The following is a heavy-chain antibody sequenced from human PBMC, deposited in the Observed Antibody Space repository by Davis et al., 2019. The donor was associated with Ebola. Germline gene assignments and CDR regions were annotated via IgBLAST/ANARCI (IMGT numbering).Heavy chain of an antibody. CDR2: IYYRGST. J-gene: IGHJ4*02. D-gene: IGHD2-2*02. V-gene: IGHV4-61*01. CDR1: GGSVSSGSYY. Sequence: SETLSLTCTVSGGSVSSGSYYWSWIRQPPGKGLEWIGYIYYRGSTNYNPSLKSRVTISVDTSKNQFSLKLSSVTAADTAVYYCARGRRGDSTNCYMNYWGQGILVTVSS. CDR3: ARGRRGDSTNCYMNY.